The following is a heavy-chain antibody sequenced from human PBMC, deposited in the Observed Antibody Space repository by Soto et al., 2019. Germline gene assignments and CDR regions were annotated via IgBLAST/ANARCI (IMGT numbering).Heavy chain of an antibody. CDR2: ISGTGDSS. D-gene: IGHD3-10*01. CDR3: AKDNGNYGSGSFSH. J-gene: IGHJ4*02. V-gene: IGHV3-23*01. CDR1: GFSFGSYA. Sequence: GILSLSFAVAGFSFGSYAMGWVRQAPGKGLEWVSLISGTGDSSEYANSVKGRFTISRDYSKTTVFLQMNSLRAEDTAVYFCAKDNGNYGSGSFSHWGQGTLVTVSS.